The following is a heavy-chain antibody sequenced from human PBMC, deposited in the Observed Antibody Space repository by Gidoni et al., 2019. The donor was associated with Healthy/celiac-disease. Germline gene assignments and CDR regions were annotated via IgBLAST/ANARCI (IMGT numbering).Heavy chain of an antibody. D-gene: IGHD3-3*01. V-gene: IGHV3-23*01. J-gene: IGHJ4*02. Sequence: EVQLLESGGGLVQPGGSLRPSCAASGFTFSSYAMSWVRQAPGKGLEWVSAISGSGGSTYYADSVKGRFTISRDNSKNTLYLQMNSLRAEDTAVYYCAKGGKDFWSGYLYYFDYWGQGTLVTVSS. CDR3: AKGGKDFWSGYLYYFDY. CDR2: ISGSGGST. CDR1: GFTFSSYA.